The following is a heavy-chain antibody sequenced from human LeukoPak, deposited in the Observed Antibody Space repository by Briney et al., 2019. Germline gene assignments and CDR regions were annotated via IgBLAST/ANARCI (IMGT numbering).Heavy chain of an antibody. J-gene: IGHJ6*02. CDR3: ARHQQLVRYYYYYGMDV. V-gene: IGHV4-39*01. CDR2: IYYSGST. CDR1: GGSISSSKYY. Sequence: SETLSLTCTVSGGSISSSKYYWGWIRQPPGKGLEWIGSIYYSGSTYYNPSLKSRVTISVDTSKNQFSLKLSSVTAADTAVYYCARHQQLVRYYYYYGMDVWGQGTTVTVSS. D-gene: IGHD6-13*01.